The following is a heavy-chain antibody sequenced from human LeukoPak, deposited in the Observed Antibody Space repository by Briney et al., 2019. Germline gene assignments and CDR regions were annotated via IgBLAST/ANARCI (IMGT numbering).Heavy chain of an antibody. J-gene: IGHJ4*02. CDR2: ISGSGGST. V-gene: IGHV3-23*01. Sequence: GGSLGLSCAASGFTFSSYAMSWVRQAPGKGLEWVSAISGSGGSTYYADSVKGRFTISRDNSKNTLYLQMNSLRAEDTAVYYCAKDHRYSSSWYPGYWGQGTLVTVSS. CDR1: GFTFSSYA. D-gene: IGHD6-13*01. CDR3: AKDHRYSSSWYPGY.